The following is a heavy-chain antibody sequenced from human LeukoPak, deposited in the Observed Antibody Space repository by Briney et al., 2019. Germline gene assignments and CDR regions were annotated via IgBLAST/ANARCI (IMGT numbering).Heavy chain of an antibody. D-gene: IGHD3-10*01. V-gene: IGHV1-46*01. Sequence: ASVKVSCKASGYTFTNYYMNWVRQAPGQGLEWMGIINPSGGSTSYAQKFQGRVTVTRDTSTSTVYMELSSLRSEDTAMYYCARDYKGITMVRGVMNRVDWFDPWGQGTLVTVSS. J-gene: IGHJ5*02. CDR3: ARDYKGITMVRGVMNRVDWFDP. CDR1: GYTFTNYY. CDR2: INPSGGST.